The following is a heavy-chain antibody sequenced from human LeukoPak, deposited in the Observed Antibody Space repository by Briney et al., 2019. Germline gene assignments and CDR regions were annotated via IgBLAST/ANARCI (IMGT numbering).Heavy chain of an antibody. CDR1: GGSISSYY. D-gene: IGHD6-13*01. CDR2: IYYSGST. Sequence: NPSETLSLTCTVSGGSISSYYWSWIRQPPGKGLEWIGYIYYSGSTNYNPSLKSRVTISVDTSKNQFSLKPSSVTAADTAVYYCARMYSSSREGLDYWGQGTLVTVSS. J-gene: IGHJ4*02. V-gene: IGHV4-59*01. CDR3: ARMYSSSREGLDY.